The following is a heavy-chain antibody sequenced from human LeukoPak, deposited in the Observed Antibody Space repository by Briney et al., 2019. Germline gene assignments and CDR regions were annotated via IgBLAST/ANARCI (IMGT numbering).Heavy chain of an antibody. CDR3: ARRNGHSWDVGNWFDP. J-gene: IGHJ5*02. V-gene: IGHV4-39*01. Sequence: SETLSLTCSLSGGSIISSSYYWAWIRQPPGMGLEWIGSIYYSGITYYNPSLESRATVSVDTSKNQFSLHLISVTAADTAVYYCARRNGHSWDVGNWFDPWGQGTLVTVSS. CDR1: GGSIISSSYY. D-gene: IGHD6-13*01. CDR2: IYYSGIT.